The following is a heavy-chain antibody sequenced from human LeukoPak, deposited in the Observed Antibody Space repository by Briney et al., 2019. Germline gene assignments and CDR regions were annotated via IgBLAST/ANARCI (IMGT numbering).Heavy chain of an antibody. D-gene: IGHD5-24*01. J-gene: IGHJ5*02. CDR1: GFTFSSYW. V-gene: IGHV4-34*01. CDR2: INHSGST. CDR3: ASWMAPPRFNWFDP. Sequence: GSLRLSCAASGFTFSSYWMSWVRQPPGKGLEWIGKINHSGSTNYNPSLKSRVTISVDTSKNQFSLKLSSVTAADTAVYYCASWMAPPRFNWFDPWGQGTLVIVSS.